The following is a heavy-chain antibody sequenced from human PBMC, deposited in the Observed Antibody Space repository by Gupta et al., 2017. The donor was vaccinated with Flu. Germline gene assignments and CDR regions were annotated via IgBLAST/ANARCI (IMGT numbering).Heavy chain of an antibody. J-gene: IGHJ3*02. D-gene: IGHD3-10*01. Sequence: TFSSYGMHWVRQAPGKGLEWVAVIWSNGNNNYYADSVRGRFTFSRDNSKNTMYLQMSSLRVEDTAVYYCVRERGPFDGFDIWGQGTMVTVSS. CDR1: TFSSYG. V-gene: IGHV3-33*01. CDR2: IWSNGNNN. CDR3: VRERGPFDGFDI.